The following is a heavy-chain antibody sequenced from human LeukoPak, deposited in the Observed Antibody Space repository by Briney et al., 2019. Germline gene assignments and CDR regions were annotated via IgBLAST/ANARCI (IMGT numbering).Heavy chain of an antibody. CDR2: ISAYYGNT. CDR1: GYILTSYG. V-gene: IGHV1-18*01. D-gene: IGHD6-19*01. CDR3: ARGQWTTPRYYYMDV. Sequence: ASVKVSCKASGYILTSYGISWVRQAPGQGLEWMGWISAYYGNTNYAQKFQGRVTMTTDTSTSTAYMELSSLRSEDTAVYYCARGQWTTPRYYYMDVWGKGTTVTVSS. J-gene: IGHJ6*03.